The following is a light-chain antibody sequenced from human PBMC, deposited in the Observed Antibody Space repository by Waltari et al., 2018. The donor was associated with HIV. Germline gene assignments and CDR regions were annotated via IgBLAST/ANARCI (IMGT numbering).Light chain of an antibody. CDR3: ATWDDSLNGVL. CDR1: NSNVGSHA. J-gene: IGLJ2*01. Sequence: QSILTQSPSASTAPGQGVTISCPGSNSNVGSHAVTWCHRLPGTAPNLLIYSNDKRPSGVPDRFTGSKSGASASLAISGLQSEDEGDYYCATWDDSLNGVLFGGGTKVTVL. CDR2: SND. V-gene: IGLV1-44*01.